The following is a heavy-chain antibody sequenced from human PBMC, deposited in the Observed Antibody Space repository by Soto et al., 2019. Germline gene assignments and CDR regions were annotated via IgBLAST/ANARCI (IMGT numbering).Heavy chain of an antibody. CDR3: AREIAARL. D-gene: IGHD6-6*01. CDR1: GFTFSSYC. CDR2: IKQDGSEE. Sequence: EVQLVESGGGLVQPGGSLRLSCAASGFTFSSYCMSCFRQAPGKGLEWVANIKQDGSEENYVDSVKGRFTISRDNAKNALYLQMNRLRVEDTAVYYCAREIAARLWGKGTTVTVSS. J-gene: IGHJ6*04. V-gene: IGHV3-7*01.